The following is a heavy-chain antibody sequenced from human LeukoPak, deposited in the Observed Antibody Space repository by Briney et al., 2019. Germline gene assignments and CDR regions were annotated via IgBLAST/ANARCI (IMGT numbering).Heavy chain of an antibody. D-gene: IGHD1-26*01. CDR2: INHSGST. Sequence: PSETLSLTCAVYGGSFSGYYWSWIRQPPGKGLEWIGEINHSGSTNYNPSLKSRVTISVDTSKNQFSLKLSSVTAADTAVYYCARDRFVLADTYRGSYAGYWGQGTLVTVSS. V-gene: IGHV4-34*01. CDR3: ARDRFVLADTYRGSYAGY. CDR1: GGSFSGYY. J-gene: IGHJ4*02.